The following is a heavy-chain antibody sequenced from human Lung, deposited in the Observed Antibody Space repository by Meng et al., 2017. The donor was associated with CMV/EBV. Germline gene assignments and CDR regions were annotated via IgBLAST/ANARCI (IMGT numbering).Heavy chain of an antibody. CDR2: ISSSSSTI. Sequence: GESLKISCAASGFTFSSYSMNWVRQAPGKGLEWVSYISSSSSTIYYADSVMGRFTISRDNAKNSLYLQMNSLSTDDTAVYYCAREGRALSIVATGYYYGVDVWGQGTTVTVSS. J-gene: IGHJ6*02. D-gene: IGHD2-21*01. CDR3: AREGRALSIVATGYYYGVDV. CDR1: GFTFSSYS. V-gene: IGHV3-48*04.